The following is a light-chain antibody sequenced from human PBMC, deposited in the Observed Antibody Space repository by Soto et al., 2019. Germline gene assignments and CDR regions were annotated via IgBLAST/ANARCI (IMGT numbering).Light chain of an antibody. V-gene: IGKV3-20*01. J-gene: IGKJ4*01. CDR1: QSVSSSY. Sequence: EMALTQSPGTLSLSPGERATLSCRASQSVSSSYLAWYQQKPGQAPRLLIYGASSRATGIPDTFSGSGSGTEFTLTISRLEPEDCAVYYCQQYGRSLQRTFGGGTKVEIK. CDR2: GAS. CDR3: QQYGRSLQRT.